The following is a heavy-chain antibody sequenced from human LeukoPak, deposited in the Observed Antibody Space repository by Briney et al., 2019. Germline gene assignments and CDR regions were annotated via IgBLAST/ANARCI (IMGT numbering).Heavy chain of an antibody. CDR3: ARDHIDGFNPNNWFDP. Sequence: SETLSLTCTVSGDSINKDYYCWAWIRQPPGKWLEWIGTIYNNAHTYYNPPLESRVTMSVDTSKNQISLTLTSVTAADTAVYYCARDHIDGFNPNNWFDPWGQGTLVSVSS. J-gene: IGHJ5*02. CDR1: GDSINKDYYC. CDR2: IYNNAHT. D-gene: IGHD5-24*01. V-gene: IGHV4-39*07.